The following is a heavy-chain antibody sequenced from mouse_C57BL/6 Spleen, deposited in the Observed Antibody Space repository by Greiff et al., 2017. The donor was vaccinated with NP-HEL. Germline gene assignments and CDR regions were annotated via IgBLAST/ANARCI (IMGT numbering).Heavy chain of an antibody. J-gene: IGHJ2*01. Sequence: QVQLQQPGAELVKPGASVKLSCKASGYTFTSYWMQWVKQRPGQGLEWIGEIDPSDSYTNYNQKFKGKATLTVDTSSSTAYMQLSSLTSEDSAVYYCANYVFDYWGQGTTLTVSS. CDR1: GYTFTSYW. CDR2: IDPSDSYT. V-gene: IGHV1-50*01. CDR3: ANYVFDY. D-gene: IGHD1-1*01.